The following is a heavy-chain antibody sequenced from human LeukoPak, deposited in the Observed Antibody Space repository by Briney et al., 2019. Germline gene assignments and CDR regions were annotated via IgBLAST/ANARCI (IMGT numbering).Heavy chain of an antibody. J-gene: IGHJ5*02. CDR1: GFTFSSHS. D-gene: IGHD2-15*01. V-gene: IGHV3-21*01. CDR3: ARAVADNWFDP. CDR2: ISSSSSYI. Sequence: GGSLRLSCAASGFTFSSHSMNWVRQAPGKGLEWVSSISSSSSYIYYADSVKGRFTISRDNAKNSLYLQMNSLRAEDTAVYYCARAVADNWFDPWGQGTLVTVSS.